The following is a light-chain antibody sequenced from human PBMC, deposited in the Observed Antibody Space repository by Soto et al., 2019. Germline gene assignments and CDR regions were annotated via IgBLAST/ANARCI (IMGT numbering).Light chain of an antibody. CDR2: DAS. J-gene: IGKJ5*01. Sequence: DILLTQSPCTLSLSPVDRSTLSCMAIQSISSSYLAWYQQRPGQAPRLLIYDASNRATGIPARFSGSGSGTDFTLTISSLEPEDFAVYYCQQRSNWLSITFGQGTRLEI. CDR1: QSISSSY. CDR3: QQRSNWLSIT. V-gene: IGKV3D-20*02.